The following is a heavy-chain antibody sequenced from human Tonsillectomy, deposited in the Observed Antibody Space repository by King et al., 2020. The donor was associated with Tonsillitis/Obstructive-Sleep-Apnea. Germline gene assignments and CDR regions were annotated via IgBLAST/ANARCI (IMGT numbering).Heavy chain of an antibody. CDR1: GGSFSKYY. Sequence: QVQLQQWGAGLLKPSETLSLTCAVYGGSFSKYYWNWIRQPPGKGLEWIWEINHGGSTNYNPSLMIRVAISVDTSKNQFSLRLTSVTAADTAVYFCAGGIPITIVRGVINADFWGQGTLVTVSS. CDR2: INHGGST. V-gene: IGHV4-34*01. CDR3: AGGIPITIVRGVINADF. J-gene: IGHJ4*02. D-gene: IGHD3-10*01.